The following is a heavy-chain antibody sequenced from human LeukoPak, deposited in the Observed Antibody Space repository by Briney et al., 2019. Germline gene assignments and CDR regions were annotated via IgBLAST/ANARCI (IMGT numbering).Heavy chain of an antibody. J-gene: IGHJ4*02. D-gene: IGHD5-24*01. CDR3: ARRGRWLQSGAFDY. CDR1: GFTFSSYS. Sequence: GGSLSLSCAASGFTFSSYSMNWVRQAPGKGLEWVSYISSSSSTIYYADSVKGRFTISRDNAKNSLYLQMNSLRAEDTAVYYCARRGRWLQSGAFDYWGQGTLVTVSS. V-gene: IGHV3-48*01. CDR2: ISSSSSTI.